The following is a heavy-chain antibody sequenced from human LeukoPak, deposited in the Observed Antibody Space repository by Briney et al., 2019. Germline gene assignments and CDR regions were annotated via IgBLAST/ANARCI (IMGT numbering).Heavy chain of an antibody. CDR3: ACVGGEVTTTDAFDI. Sequence: GWSLRLSCAASGFTFSSYEMNWVRQAAWRGLEGVSYISSSGSTIYYADSVKGRFTISRDNAKNSLYLQMNSLRAEDTAVYYCACVGGEVTTTDAFDIWGQGTMVTVSS. CDR2: ISSSGSTI. D-gene: IGHD5-12*01. J-gene: IGHJ3*02. V-gene: IGHV3-48*03. CDR1: GFTFSSYE.